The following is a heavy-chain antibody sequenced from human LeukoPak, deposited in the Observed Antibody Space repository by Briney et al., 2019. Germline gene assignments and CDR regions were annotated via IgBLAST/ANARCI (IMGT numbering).Heavy chain of an antibody. J-gene: IGHJ4*02. CDR1: GFTCSSYW. V-gene: IGHV3-74*01. Sequence: GGSLRLSCGASGFTCSSYWMHWVRQAPGKGLVWVSRTDGTTTDHADSVKGRFTISRDNAKNTLYLQMNSLRAEDTAVYFCARDPWGYRAGVMDFWGRGTLVTVSS. D-gene: IGHD1-1*01. CDR2: TDGTTT. CDR3: ARDPWGYRAGVMDF.